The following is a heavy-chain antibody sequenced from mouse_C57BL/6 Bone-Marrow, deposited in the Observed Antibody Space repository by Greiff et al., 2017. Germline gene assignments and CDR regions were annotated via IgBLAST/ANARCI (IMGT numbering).Heavy chain of an antibody. CDR3: ASLYYGYDRYYFDY. V-gene: IGHV5-4*03. CDR2: ISDGGSYT. D-gene: IGHD2-2*01. CDR1: VFTFSSYA. Sequence: DVKLVESGGGLVKPGGSLKLSCAASVFTFSSYAMSWVRQTPEKRLEWVATISDGGSYTYYPDNVKGRFTISRDNAKNNLYLQMSHLKSEDTAMYYCASLYYGYDRYYFDYWGQGTTLTVSS. J-gene: IGHJ2*01.